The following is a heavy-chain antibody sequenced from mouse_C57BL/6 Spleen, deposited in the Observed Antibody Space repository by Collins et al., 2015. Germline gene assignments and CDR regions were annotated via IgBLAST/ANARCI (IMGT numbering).Heavy chain of an antibody. Sequence: QVQLQQPGAELVKPGASVKVSCKASGYTFTSYWITWVKQRPGQGLEWIGDIYPGSGSTNYNEKFKSKATLTVDTSSSTAYMQLSSLTSEDSAVYYCALITTVVGPYAMDYWGQGTSVTVSS. J-gene: IGHJ4*01. CDR2: IYPGSGST. D-gene: IGHD1-1*01. CDR1: GYTFTSYW. V-gene: IGHV1-55*01. CDR3: ALITTVVGPYAMDY.